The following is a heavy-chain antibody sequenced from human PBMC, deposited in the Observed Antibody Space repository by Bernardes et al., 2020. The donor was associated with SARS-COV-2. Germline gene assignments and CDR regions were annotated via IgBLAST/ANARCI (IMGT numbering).Heavy chain of an antibody. CDR2: ISGSGDST. CDR3: AKPYYDFSPDV. CDR1: GFTFSSYA. V-gene: IGHV3-23*01. D-gene: IGHD3-3*01. Sequence: GGSLRLSCAASGFTFSSYAMNWVRQTPGKGLEWVSAISGSGDSTYYADSVKGRFTISRDNSKNTLSLEMNSLRAEDTAVYFCAKPYYDFSPDVWGQGTTVTVSS. J-gene: IGHJ6*02.